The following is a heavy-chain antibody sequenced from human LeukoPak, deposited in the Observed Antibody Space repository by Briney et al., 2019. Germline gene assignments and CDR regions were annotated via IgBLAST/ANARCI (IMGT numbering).Heavy chain of an antibody. CDR3: AREAMGRGYFDY. CDR2: VSSDGNNK. V-gene: IGHV3-30-3*01. Sequence: GGSLRLSCAASGFTFSYYPMHWVRQAPGKGLEWVALVSSDGNNKYYADSVKGRFTISRDNSKNTLYLQMNSLRAEDTAVYYCAREAMGRGYFDYWGQGTLVTVSS. CDR1: GFTFSYYP. J-gene: IGHJ4*02. D-gene: IGHD5-18*01.